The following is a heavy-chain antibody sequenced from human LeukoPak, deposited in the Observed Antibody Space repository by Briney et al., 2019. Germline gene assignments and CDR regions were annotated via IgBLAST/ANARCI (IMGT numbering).Heavy chain of an antibody. CDR3: ARQHYYDSSGSLLLWDY. V-gene: IGHV1-2*06. J-gene: IGHJ4*02. D-gene: IGHD3-22*01. Sequence: ASVKVSCKASGYTFTGYYMHWVRQAPGQGLEWMGRINPNSGGTNYAQKFQGRVTMTRDTSISTAYMGLSRLRSDDTAVYYCARQHYYDSSGSLLLWDYWGQGTLVTVSS. CDR2: INPNSGGT. CDR1: GYTFTGYY.